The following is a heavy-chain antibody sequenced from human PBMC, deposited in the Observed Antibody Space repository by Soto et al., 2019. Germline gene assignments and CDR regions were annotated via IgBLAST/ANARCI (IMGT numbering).Heavy chain of an antibody. J-gene: IGHJ5*02. CDR2: ISGSGGST. D-gene: IGHD3-3*01. V-gene: IGHV3-23*01. Sequence: PGGSLRLSCAASGFTFSSYAMSWVRQAPGKGLEWVSAISGSGGSTYYADSVKGRFTISRDNSKNTLYLQMNSLRAEDTAVYYCAKGGIRFLELNWFDPWGQGTLVTVSS. CDR1: GFTFSSYA. CDR3: AKGGIRFLELNWFDP.